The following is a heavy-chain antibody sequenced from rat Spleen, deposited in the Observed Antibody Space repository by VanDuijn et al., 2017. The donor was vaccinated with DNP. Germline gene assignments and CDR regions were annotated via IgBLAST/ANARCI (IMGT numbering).Heavy chain of an antibody. D-gene: IGHD2-6*01. V-gene: IGHV5-31*01. CDR2: ITSGGSNT. CDR1: GFIFSNYW. J-gene: IGHJ1*01. CDR3: ARGESTYLYWYFDF. Sequence: EVQLVESGGGPVQPGRSLKLSCVASGFIFSNYWMTWIRQAPGKGLEWVASITSGGSNTYYPDSVKGRFTISRDNAKSTLYLQVNSLRSEDTATYYCARGESTYLYWYFDFWGPGTMVTVSS.